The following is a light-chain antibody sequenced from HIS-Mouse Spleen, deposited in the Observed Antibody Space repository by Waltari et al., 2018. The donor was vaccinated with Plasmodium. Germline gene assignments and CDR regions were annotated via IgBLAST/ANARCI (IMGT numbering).Light chain of an antibody. J-gene: IGKJ2*01. V-gene: IGKV3-20*01. CDR3: QQYGSSPYT. CDR1: QSVSSSY. Sequence: EIVLTQSPCTLSLSPGERATLSCRASQSVSSSYLAWYQQKPGQAPRLLIYGASSRATGIPDRFSGSGSGTDFTLTISRLEPEDFAVYYCQQYGSSPYTFIQGTKLEIK. CDR2: GAS.